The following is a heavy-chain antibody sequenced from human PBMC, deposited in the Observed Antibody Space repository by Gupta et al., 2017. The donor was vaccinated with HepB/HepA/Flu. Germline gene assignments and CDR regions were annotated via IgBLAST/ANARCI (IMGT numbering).Heavy chain of an antibody. D-gene: IGHD3-22*01. CDR3: AKLAYYYDGSGYNEAFDI. V-gene: IGHV3-23*01. J-gene: IGHJ3*02. CDR1: GFTFSSYA. Sequence: EVQLLESGGGLVQPGGSLRLSCAASGFTFSSYAMSWVRQAPGKGLEWVSAISFSGGTTYYRDSVKGRFTISRDNSKNTLYLQMDSLRAEDTAVYYCAKLAYYYDGSGYNEAFDIWGQGTVVTVSS. CDR2: ISFSGGTT.